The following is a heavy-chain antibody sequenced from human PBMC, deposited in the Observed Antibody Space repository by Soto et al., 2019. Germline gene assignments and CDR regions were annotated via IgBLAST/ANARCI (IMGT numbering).Heavy chain of an antibody. CDR1: GFTFISYA. J-gene: IGHJ6*04. Sequence: QVQLVESGGGVVQPGRSLRLSCAASGFTFISYAMHWVRQAPGKGLEWVAVISFDGSTEYYADSVKGRFTISRDNSKNTVYLQMNSLRSDDMAVYYGARSMHGSGSYTHFYYCLDVWGKGTTVTFSS. V-gene: IGHV3-30-3*01. D-gene: IGHD3-10*01. CDR2: ISFDGSTE. CDR3: ARSMHGSGSYTHFYYCLDV.